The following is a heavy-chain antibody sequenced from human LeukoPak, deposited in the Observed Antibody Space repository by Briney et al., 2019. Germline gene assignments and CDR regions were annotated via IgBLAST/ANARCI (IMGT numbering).Heavy chain of an antibody. V-gene: IGHV4-39*01. D-gene: IGHD2-21*01. CDR3: AAGIAIEYYFDY. J-gene: IGHJ4*02. Sequence: SETLSLTCTVSGGSISSSSYYWGWIRQPPGKGLEWIGSIYYSGSTYYNPSLKSRVTISVDTSKNQFSLKLSSVTAADTAVYYCAAGIAIEYYFDYWGQVTLVTVSS. CDR1: GGSISSSSYY. CDR2: IYYSGST.